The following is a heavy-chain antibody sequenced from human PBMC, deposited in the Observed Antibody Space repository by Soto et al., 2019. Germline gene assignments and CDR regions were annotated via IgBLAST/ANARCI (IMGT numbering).Heavy chain of an antibody. CDR2: ISSSSSYI. J-gene: IGHJ6*02. CDR1: GFTFSTYA. Sequence: PGGSLRLSCAASGFTFSTYAMSWVRQAPGKGLEWVSCISSSSSYIYYADSVKGRFTISRDNAKNSLYLQMSSLRSEDTAVYYCARVMARLRGVIITHYYYYGMDVWGQGTTVTVSS. D-gene: IGHD3-10*01. CDR3: ARVMARLRGVIITHYYYYGMDV. V-gene: IGHV3-21*01.